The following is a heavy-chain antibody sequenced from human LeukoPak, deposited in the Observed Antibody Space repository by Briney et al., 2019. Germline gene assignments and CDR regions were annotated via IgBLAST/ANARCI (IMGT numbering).Heavy chain of an antibody. J-gene: IGHJ1*01. CDR2: ISSSSSYI. CDR3: ARAAAGLEYFQH. D-gene: IGHD6-13*01. Sequence: GGSLRLSCAASGFTFSSYWTNWVRQAPGKGLEWVSSISSSSSYIYYADSVKGRFTISRDNAKNSLYLQMNSLRAEDTAVYYCARAAAGLEYFQHWGQGTLVTVSS. CDR1: GFTFSSYW. V-gene: IGHV3-21*01.